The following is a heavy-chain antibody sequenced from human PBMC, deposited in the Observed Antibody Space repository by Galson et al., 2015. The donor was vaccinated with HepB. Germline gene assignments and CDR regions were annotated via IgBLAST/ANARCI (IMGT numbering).Heavy chain of an antibody. J-gene: IGHJ3*02. Sequence: SVKVSCKASGYTFTGYYMHWVRQAPGQGLEWMGWINPNSGGTNYAQKFQGRVTMTRDTSISTAYMELSRLRSDDTAVYYCARAPPLGWELVRAGAFDIWGQGTMVTVSS. V-gene: IGHV1-2*02. CDR2: INPNSGGT. D-gene: IGHD1-26*01. CDR3: ARAPPLGWELVRAGAFDI. CDR1: GYTFTGYY.